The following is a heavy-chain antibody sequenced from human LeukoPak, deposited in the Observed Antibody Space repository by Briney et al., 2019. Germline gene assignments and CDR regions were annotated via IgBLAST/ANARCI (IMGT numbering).Heavy chain of an antibody. J-gene: IGHJ4*02. Sequence: PGGSLRLSCVASGFTFSDYTMHWVRQAPGKGLEYVSAISSYGDNTYYANSVKGRFTISRDNSKNTLYLQMGSLRADDMAVYYCARATNSYGGNSDFWGRGTLVTVSS. CDR3: ARATNSYGGNSDF. V-gene: IGHV3-64*01. CDR1: GFTFSDYT. D-gene: IGHD4-23*01. CDR2: ISSYGDNT.